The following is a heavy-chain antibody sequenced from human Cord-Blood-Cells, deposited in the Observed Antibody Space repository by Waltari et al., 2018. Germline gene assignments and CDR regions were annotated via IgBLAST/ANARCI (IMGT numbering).Heavy chain of an antibody. CDR1: GFTFSNAW. CDR3: TSPIGDYYYYYYMDV. CDR2: IKSKTDGGTT. Sequence: ESGGGLVKPGGSLRLSCAASGFTFSNAWMSWVRQAPGKGLEWVGRIKSKTDGGTTDYAAPVKGRFTISRDDSKNTLYLQMNSLKTEDTAVYYCTSPIGDYYYYYYMDVWGKGTTVTVSS. D-gene: IGHD3-16*01. V-gene: IGHV3-15*01. J-gene: IGHJ6*03.